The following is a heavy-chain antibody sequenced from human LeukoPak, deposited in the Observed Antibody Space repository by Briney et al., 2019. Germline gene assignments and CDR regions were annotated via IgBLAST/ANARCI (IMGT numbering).Heavy chain of an antibody. D-gene: IGHD3-22*01. CDR3: AKTRSAYYLFDY. Sequence: QSGGSLRLSCAASGFTFSSHAMSWVRPAPGKGLEWVSAISGSGGSTYYANSVKGRFTISRDNSKNTLYLQMNSLRAEDTAVYYCAKTRSAYYLFDYWGQGTLVTVSS. CDR2: ISGSGGST. V-gene: IGHV3-23*01. J-gene: IGHJ4*02. CDR1: GFTFSSHA.